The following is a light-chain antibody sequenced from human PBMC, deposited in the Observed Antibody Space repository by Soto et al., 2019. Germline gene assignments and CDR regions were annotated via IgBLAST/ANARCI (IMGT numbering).Light chain of an antibody. J-gene: IGKJ3*01. CDR3: QQYDNLP. CDR2: DAS. V-gene: IGKV1-33*01. CDR1: QDISNY. Sequence: DIQMTQSPSSLSASVGDRVTITCQASQDISNYLNWYQQKPGKAPKLLINDASNLETGVPSRFSGSGSGTDFTFTISSLQPEDIATYYCQQYDNLPFGPGTKVDIK.